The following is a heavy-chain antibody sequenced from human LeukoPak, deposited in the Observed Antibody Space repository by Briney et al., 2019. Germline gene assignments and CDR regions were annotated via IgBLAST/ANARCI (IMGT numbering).Heavy chain of an antibody. CDR1: TSTFSNYG. J-gene: IGHJ4*02. CDR3: VREDTPATANY. D-gene: IGHD2-21*02. V-gene: IGHV3-33*01. Sequence: PGKSLRLSCAASTSTFSNYGMHWVRQAPGKGLEWVAVIWYDGSNKYYADSVKGRFTISRDNSKNTLYLQMHSLRPGDTAVYYCVREDTPATANYWGQGTLVTISS. CDR2: IWYDGSNK.